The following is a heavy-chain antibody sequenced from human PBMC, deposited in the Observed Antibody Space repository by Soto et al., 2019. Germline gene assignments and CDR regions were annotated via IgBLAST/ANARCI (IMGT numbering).Heavy chain of an antibody. CDR3: GRNPFGGSSDGVVV. V-gene: IGHV3-53*01. J-gene: IGHJ4*02. Sequence: EVQVVESGGGLIQPGGSLRLSCAASEFPVTTNYLTWVRQAPGKGLEWVSLLYSTNVAHYADSVRGRFTISRDISKNMFYLEMNSLRAEDTAGYYCGRNPFGGSSDGVVVWGQGTLVTVSS. CDR1: EFPVTTNY. CDR2: LYSTNVA. D-gene: IGHD2-21*01.